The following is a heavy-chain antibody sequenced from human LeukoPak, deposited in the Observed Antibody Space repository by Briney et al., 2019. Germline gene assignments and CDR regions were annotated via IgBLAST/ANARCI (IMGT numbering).Heavy chain of an antibody. D-gene: IGHD2-2*01. CDR1: GYNFATYW. CDR2: IYPGDFDT. J-gene: IGHJ4*02. CDR3: AGLKIVPTAVAH. Sequence: GESLQISCKGSGYNFATYWIGWARQMPGNGLEWMGIIYPGDFDTRYNPSSQGQVTFSVDRAINTAYLHWSSLKTSDTAIYFCAGLKIVPTAVAHWGQGTLVSVSP. V-gene: IGHV5-51*01.